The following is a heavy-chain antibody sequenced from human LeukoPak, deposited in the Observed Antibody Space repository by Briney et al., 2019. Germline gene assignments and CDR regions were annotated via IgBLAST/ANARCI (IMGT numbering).Heavy chain of an antibody. J-gene: IGHJ5*02. Sequence: GASVKVSCKTSGYTFANYYMHWMRQAPGQGFEWVGMINPNGGGASSAQKFQGRVTLTRDTSTSTVYMELRSLRSDDTAVYYCARARAALNWFDPWGQGTLVTVSS. V-gene: IGHV1-46*01. D-gene: IGHD6-25*01. CDR1: GYTFANYY. CDR3: ARARAALNWFDP. CDR2: INPNGGGA.